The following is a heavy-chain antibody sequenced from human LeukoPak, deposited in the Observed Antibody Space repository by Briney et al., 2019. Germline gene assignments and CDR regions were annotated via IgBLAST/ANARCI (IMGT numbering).Heavy chain of an antibody. Sequence: PSETLSLTCTVSGGSISSYYWSWIRQPPGKGLEWIGYFYYSGSTNYNPSLKSRVTISVDTAKNQFSLKLSSVTAADTAVYYCARVIRRYSYGYQGASDYWGQGTLVTVSS. CDR1: GGSISSYY. D-gene: IGHD5-18*01. CDR3: ARVIRRYSYGYQGASDY. V-gene: IGHV4-59*01. J-gene: IGHJ4*02. CDR2: FYYSGST.